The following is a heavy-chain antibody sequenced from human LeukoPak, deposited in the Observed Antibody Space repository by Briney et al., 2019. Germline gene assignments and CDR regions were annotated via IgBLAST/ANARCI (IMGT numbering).Heavy chain of an antibody. D-gene: IGHD3-10*01. Sequence: ASVKVSCKVSGYTLTELSMHWVRQAPGKGLAWMGGFDPEDGETIYAQKFQGRVTMTEYTSTDTGYMELSSLRSEDTAVYYCATITMGRGVRPPDDYWGQGALVTVSS. CDR1: GYTLTELS. CDR2: FDPEDGET. V-gene: IGHV1-24*01. J-gene: IGHJ4*02. CDR3: ATITMGRGVRPPDDY.